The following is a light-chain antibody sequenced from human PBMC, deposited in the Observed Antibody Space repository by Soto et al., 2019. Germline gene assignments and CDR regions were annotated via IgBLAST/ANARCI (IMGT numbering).Light chain of an antibody. J-gene: IGKJ1*01. Sequence: EIQVTQSTSFLSASVGDRVTITCRASQGISSYLAWYQQKPGKAPKLLIYAASTLQSGVPSRFSGSGSGTEFTLTISSLQSEDFAVYCCQQYNNWPQPFGQGSMVDVK. V-gene: IGKV1-9*01. CDR2: AAS. CDR3: QQYNNWPQP. CDR1: QGISSY.